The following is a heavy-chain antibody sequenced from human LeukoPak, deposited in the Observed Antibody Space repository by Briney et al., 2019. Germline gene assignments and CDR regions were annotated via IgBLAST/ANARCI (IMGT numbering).Heavy chain of an antibody. CDR2: ISYDGSNK. CDR1: GFTFSSYG. D-gene: IGHD1-26*01. J-gene: IGHJ4*02. V-gene: IGHV3-30*18. CDR3: AKWDSWIDY. Sequence: GGSPRLSCAASGFTFSSYGMHWVRQAPGKGLEWVAVISYDGSNKYYADSVKGRFTISRDNSKNTLYLQMNSLRAEDTAVYYCAKWDSWIDYWGQGTLVTVSS.